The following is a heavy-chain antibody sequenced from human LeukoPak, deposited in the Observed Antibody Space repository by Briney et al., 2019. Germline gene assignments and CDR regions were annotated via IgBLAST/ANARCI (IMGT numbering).Heavy chain of an antibody. V-gene: IGHV3-20*04. CDR3: ARVKGSGYRNSIDY. J-gene: IGHJ4*02. D-gene: IGHD3-3*01. Sequence: PGGSLRLSCAASGFTFDDYAMNWVRHAPGKGLEWVSGINRNGGSTFYRDSVKGRFTISRDNAKNSLYLQMNSLRAEDTALYYCARVKGSGYRNSIDYWGQGTLVTVSS. CDR2: INRNGGST. CDR1: GFTFDDYA.